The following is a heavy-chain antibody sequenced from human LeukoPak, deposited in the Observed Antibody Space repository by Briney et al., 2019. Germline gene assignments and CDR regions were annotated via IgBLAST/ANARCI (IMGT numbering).Heavy chain of an antibody. Sequence: SGTLSLTCAVSGGSISGSNWWSWVRQPPGKGLEWIGEIYHSGSTNYNPSLKSRVTISVDTSKNQFSLKLSSVTAADTAVYYCARHGRIVGATAAFDIWGQGTMVTVSS. CDR3: ARHGRIVGATAAFDI. CDR2: IYHSGST. J-gene: IGHJ3*02. CDR1: GGSISGSNW. D-gene: IGHD1-26*01. V-gene: IGHV4-4*02.